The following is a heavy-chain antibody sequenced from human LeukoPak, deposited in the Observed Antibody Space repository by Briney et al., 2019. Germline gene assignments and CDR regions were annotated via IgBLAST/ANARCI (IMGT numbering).Heavy chain of an antibody. CDR3: ASLAVAGMVDY. Sequence: GESLRISCQGSGSSFTSYWISWVRPIPGKGLAWMGRIGPSDSYTNYSPSFQGHVTISADKSISTAHLQWSSLKASDTAMYYCASLAVAGMVDYWGQGTLVTVSS. CDR2: IGPSDSYT. CDR1: GSSFTSYW. D-gene: IGHD6-19*01. V-gene: IGHV5-10-1*01. J-gene: IGHJ4*02.